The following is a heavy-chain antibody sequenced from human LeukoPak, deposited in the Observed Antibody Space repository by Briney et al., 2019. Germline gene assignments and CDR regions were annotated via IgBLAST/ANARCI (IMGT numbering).Heavy chain of an antibody. CDR2: FYTSGST. CDR1: GCSISSYY. Sequence: SETLSLTCTVSGCSISSYYWSWIRQPAGKGLEWIWRFYTSGSTNYNPSLKSRVTMSVDTSKNQFSLKLSSVTAADTAVYYCARGIYYYGSGRGVNWFDPWGQGTLVTVSS. D-gene: IGHD3-10*01. J-gene: IGHJ5*02. V-gene: IGHV4-4*07. CDR3: ARGIYYYGSGRGVNWFDP.